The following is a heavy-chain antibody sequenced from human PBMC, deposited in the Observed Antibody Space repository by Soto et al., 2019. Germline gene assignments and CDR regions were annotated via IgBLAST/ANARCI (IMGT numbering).Heavy chain of an antibody. CDR2: ISWNSGAI. J-gene: IGHJ2*01. Sequence: SLRLSCAASGFSFGDFGMHWVRQAPGKGLEWVSGISWNSGAIDYADSVKGRFTISRDNAKDSLYLQMNSLRAEDTALYFCAKDIFQWLVPRRYFDLWGRGTLVTVSS. CDR3: AKDIFQWLVPRRYFDL. V-gene: IGHV3-9*01. D-gene: IGHD6-19*01. CDR1: GFSFGDFG.